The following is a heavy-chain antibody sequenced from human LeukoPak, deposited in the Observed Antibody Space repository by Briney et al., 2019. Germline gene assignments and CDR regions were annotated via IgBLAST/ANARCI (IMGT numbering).Heavy chain of an antibody. CDR3: GRAGVYSASSGYGPDR. CDR2: ISASGGSI. J-gene: IGHJ5*02. V-gene: IGHV3-23*01. CDR1: GFTFSSYA. Sequence: PGGSLRLSCAASGFTFSSYAMSWVRQVPGKGLEWVSAISASGGSIYYADSVKGRFTISRDNSKNTLYLQMNSLRAEDTAIYYCGRAGVYSASSGYGPDRWGQGTLVTVSS. D-gene: IGHD3-22*01.